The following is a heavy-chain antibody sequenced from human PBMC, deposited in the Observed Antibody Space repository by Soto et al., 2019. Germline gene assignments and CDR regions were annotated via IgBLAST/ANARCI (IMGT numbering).Heavy chain of an antibody. CDR1: GGTFSSYA. Sequence: QVQLVQSGAEVKKPGSSVKVSCKASGGTFSSYAISWVRQAPGHGLEWMGGIIPIFGTANYAQKFQGRVTITADESTSTAYMELSSLRSEDTAVYYFARGGRITMVRGVIPPPTSFDSLGQGTLVTVSS. D-gene: IGHD3-10*01. CDR2: IIPIFGTA. V-gene: IGHV1-69*01. CDR3: ARGGRITMVRGVIPPPTSFDS. J-gene: IGHJ5*01.